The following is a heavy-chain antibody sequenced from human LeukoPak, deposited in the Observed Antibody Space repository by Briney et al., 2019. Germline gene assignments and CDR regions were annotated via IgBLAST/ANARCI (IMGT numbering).Heavy chain of an antibody. D-gene: IGHD6-19*01. J-gene: IGHJ4*02. Sequence: PSETLSLTCTVSGGSISSYYWSWIRQPPGKGLEWIGYIYYSGSTNYNPSLKSRVTISVDTSKNQFSLKLSSVTAADTAVYYCARDQAGTFDYWGQGTLVTVSS. CDR3: ARDQAGTFDY. V-gene: IGHV4-59*01. CDR1: GGSISSYY. CDR2: IYYSGST.